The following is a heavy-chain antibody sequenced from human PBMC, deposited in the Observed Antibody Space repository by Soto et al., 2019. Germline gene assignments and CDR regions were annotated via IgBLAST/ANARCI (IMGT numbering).Heavy chain of an antibody. Sequence: PSQTLSLTCAISGDSVSSNSAAWNWIRQSPSRGLEWLGRTYYRSKWYNDYAVSVKSRITINPDTSKNQFSLQLNSVTPEDTAVYYRARGGYSSSWQLYYYYGMDVWGQGTTVPVSS. J-gene: IGHJ6*02. CDR1: GDSVSSNSAA. D-gene: IGHD6-13*01. CDR2: TYYRSKWYN. V-gene: IGHV6-1*01. CDR3: ARGGYSSSWQLYYYYGMDV.